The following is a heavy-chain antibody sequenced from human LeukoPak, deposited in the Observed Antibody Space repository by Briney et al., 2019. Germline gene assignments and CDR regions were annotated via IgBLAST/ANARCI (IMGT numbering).Heavy chain of an antibody. J-gene: IGHJ4*02. Sequence: SGGSLRLSCAASGFTVSTNYMSWVRQAPGKGLEWVSVVYGGNTSYYADSVKGRFTISRDTSKNTVHLQMNSLRTEGTAVYYCARAYGSNSNDYWGQGALVTVSS. CDR1: GFTVSTNY. D-gene: IGHD6-13*01. V-gene: IGHV3-66*02. CDR2: VYGGNTS. CDR3: ARAYGSNSNDY.